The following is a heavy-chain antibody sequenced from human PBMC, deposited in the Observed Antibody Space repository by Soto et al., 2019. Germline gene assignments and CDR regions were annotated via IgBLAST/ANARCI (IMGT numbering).Heavy chain of an antibody. J-gene: IGHJ6*02. Sequence: EVQLVESGGGLVKPGGSLRLPCAASGFTFSSYSMNWFRQAPGKGLEWVSSISSSSSYIYYADSVKGRFTISRDNAKNSLYRKMNSLRAEDTAVYYSARDHADYDFWSGYQVYYYYGMDVWGQGTKVTVAS. CDR1: GFTFSSYS. CDR2: ISSSSSYI. CDR3: ARDHADYDFWSGYQVYYYYGMDV. D-gene: IGHD3-3*01. V-gene: IGHV3-21*01.